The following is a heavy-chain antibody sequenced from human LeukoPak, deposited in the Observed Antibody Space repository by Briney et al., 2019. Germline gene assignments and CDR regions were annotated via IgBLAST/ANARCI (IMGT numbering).Heavy chain of an antibody. Sequence: PSETLSLTCTVAGVSITSTNYYWGWVRQPPGKGLEWIGNIFYSGNNYYNPSLKSRVTISVDTSKSQFSLNLRSVTPEDTAVYYCAREYSYGHNPFDYWGQGTLVTVSS. V-gene: IGHV4-39*02. CDR1: GVSITSTNYY. J-gene: IGHJ4*02. CDR2: IFYSGNN. D-gene: IGHD5-18*01. CDR3: AREYSYGHNPFDY.